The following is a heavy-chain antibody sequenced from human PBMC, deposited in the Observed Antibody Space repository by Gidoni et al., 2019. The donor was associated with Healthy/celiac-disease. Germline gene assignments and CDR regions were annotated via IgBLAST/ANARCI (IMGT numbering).Heavy chain of an antibody. J-gene: IGHJ4*02. V-gene: IGHV3-30*18. Sequence: QVQLVESGGGVVQPGRSLRLSCAASGFTFSSYGMHWVRQAPGKGLEWVAVISYDGSNKYYADSVKGRFTISRDNSKNTLYLQMNSLRAEDTAVYYCAKPSYSSSSGLFSDYWGQGTLVTVSS. CDR2: ISYDGSNK. CDR3: AKPSYSSSSGLFSDY. CDR1: GFTFSSYG. D-gene: IGHD6-6*01.